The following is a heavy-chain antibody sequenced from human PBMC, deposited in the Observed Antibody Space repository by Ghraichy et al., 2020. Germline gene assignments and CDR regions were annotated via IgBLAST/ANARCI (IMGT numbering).Heavy chain of an antibody. J-gene: IGHJ4*02. CDR2: TNQDESRK. CDR3: ARDEADGGIVF. CDR1: GFAFSGTW. D-gene: IGHD3-16*01. V-gene: IGHV3-7*01. Sequence: LSLTCAAFGFAFSGTWMTRVRQAPGKGLEWVAHTNQDESRKYYADSVEGRFTISRDNAKNSLYLQMNSLRVEDTAVYYCARDEADGGIVFWGRGTLVTVSS.